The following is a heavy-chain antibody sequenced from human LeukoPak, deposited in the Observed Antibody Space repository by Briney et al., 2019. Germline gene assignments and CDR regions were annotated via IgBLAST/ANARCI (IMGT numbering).Heavy chain of an antibody. CDR3: ARTAARRFDY. Sequence: ASVKVSCKASGYIFTSYGISWVRQAPGQGLEWMGWISVYNGNTNYAQKFQGRVTMTTDTSTGTAYMELRSLISDDTAVYYCARTAARRFDYWGQGTLVTVSS. V-gene: IGHV1-18*01. J-gene: IGHJ4*02. CDR2: ISVYNGNT. D-gene: IGHD6-6*01. CDR1: GYIFTSYG.